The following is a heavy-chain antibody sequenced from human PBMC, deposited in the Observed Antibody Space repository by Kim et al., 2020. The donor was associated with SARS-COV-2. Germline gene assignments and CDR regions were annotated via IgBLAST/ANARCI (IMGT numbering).Heavy chain of an antibody. J-gene: IGHJ6*02. Sequence: SETLSLTCAVSGDSIRYYYWSWIRHPPVKGLEWIGYIYYTGNPNYNPSFKSRVIISVDTSQNQFSLKLNSVTAADTALYYCASLASVYGLVVWGPGSTVT. V-gene: IGHV4-59*01. CDR2: IYYTGNP. CDR1: GDSIRYYY. CDR3: ASLASVYGLVV.